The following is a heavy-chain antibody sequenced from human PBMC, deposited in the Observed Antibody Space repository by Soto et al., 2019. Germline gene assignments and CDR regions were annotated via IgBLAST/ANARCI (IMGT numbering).Heavy chain of an antibody. Sequence: GGSLRLSCAASGFAVNSNYMSWVRRAPGKGLEWVSVFYIGGSTYYTDSVKGRFTISRDNSKNTLYLQMNSLRAEDTAVYYCARGGSSSRAYGMDVWGQGTTVTVSS. CDR1: GFAVNSNY. J-gene: IGHJ6*02. V-gene: IGHV3-53*01. CDR3: ARGGSSSRAYGMDV. D-gene: IGHD6-6*01. CDR2: FYIGGST.